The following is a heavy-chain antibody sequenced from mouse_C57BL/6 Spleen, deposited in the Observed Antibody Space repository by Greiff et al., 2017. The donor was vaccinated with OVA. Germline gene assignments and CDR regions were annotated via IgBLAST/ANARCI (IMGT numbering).Heavy chain of an antibody. CDR2: ISYDGSN. V-gene: IGHV3-6*01. CDR3: ARGGLLRD. J-gene: IGHJ2*01. Sequence: EVQLQQSGPGLVKPSQSLSLTCSVTGYSITSGYYWNWIRQFPGNKLEWMGYISYDGSNNYNPSLKNRISITRDTSKNQFFLKLNSVTTEDTATYYCARGGLLRDWGQGTTLTVSS. D-gene: IGHD2-3*01. CDR1: GYSITSGYY.